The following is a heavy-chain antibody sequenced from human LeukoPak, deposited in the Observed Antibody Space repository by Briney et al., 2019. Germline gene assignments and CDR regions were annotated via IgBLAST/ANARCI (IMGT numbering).Heavy chain of an antibody. V-gene: IGHV4-4*07. D-gene: IGHD6-13*01. CDR1: GDSISTYY. J-gene: IGHJ4*02. CDR3: ARQSDKAAGGTFAFDY. CDR2: INTSGST. Sequence: SETLSLTCTVSGDSISTYYWSWIRQPAGKGLEWIGRINTSGSTNYNPSLKSRVTMSVDTSKNQFSLKRSSVTAADTAVYYCARQSDKAAGGTFAFDYWGQGALVTVS.